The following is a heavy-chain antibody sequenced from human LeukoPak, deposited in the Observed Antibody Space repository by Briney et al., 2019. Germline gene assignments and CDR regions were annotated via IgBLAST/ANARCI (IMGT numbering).Heavy chain of an antibody. CDR2: INPNSGGT. J-gene: IGHJ5*02. CDR1: GYTFTGYY. V-gene: IGHV1-2*02. CDR3: AILAGGYSSGWYL. Sequence: ASVKVSCKASGYTFTGYYMHWVRQAPGQGLEWMGWINPNSGGTNYAQKFQGRVTMTRDTFISTAYMELSRLRSDDTAVYYCAILAGGYSSGWYLWGQGTLVTVSS. D-gene: IGHD6-19*01.